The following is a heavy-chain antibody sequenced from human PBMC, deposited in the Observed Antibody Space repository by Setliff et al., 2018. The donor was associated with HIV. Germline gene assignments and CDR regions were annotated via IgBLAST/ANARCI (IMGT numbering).Heavy chain of an antibody. V-gene: IGHV4-59*01. CDR1: HGSIFGDY. CDR3: ARGGASSKYFDS. J-gene: IGHJ4*02. CDR2: IDDSGNT. D-gene: IGHD2-15*01. Sequence: SETLSLTCSVSHGSIFGDYWSWVRQPPGKGLEWIAWIDDSGNTNYNPSLKSRVTISVDTSNNQFSVKLTSVTPADTALYYCARGGASSKYFDSWGQGTLVTVSS.